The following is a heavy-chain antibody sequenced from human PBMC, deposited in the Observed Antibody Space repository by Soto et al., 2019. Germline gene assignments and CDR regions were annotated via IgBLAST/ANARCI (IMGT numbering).Heavy chain of an antibody. CDR1: GGTISGYY. J-gene: IGHJ5*02. Sequence: SETLSLTCSVSGGTISGYYWTWIRQPAGKGLEWIGRIYSSGNTKYNPSLQSRVIMSLDTSNNQFSLRLTSVTAADTAVYYCARGQRFSDWFDPWGQGTLVTVSS. CDR2: IYSSGNT. D-gene: IGHD3-3*01. CDR3: ARGQRFSDWFDP. V-gene: IGHV4-4*07.